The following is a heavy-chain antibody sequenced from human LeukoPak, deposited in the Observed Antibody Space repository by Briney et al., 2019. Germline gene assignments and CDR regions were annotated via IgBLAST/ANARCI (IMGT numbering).Heavy chain of an antibody. J-gene: IGHJ4*02. CDR1: GFIFSNYG. Sequence: GGSLRLSCAASGFIFSNYGMSWVRQAPGKGPEWVANLKPDGSDKYYVDSVKGRFTISRDNAKNSLYLQMDYLRAEDTALYYCARVDCTGGSCFSGFDHWGQGTLVTVSS. V-gene: IGHV3-7*01. CDR3: ARVDCTGGSCFSGFDH. D-gene: IGHD2-15*01. CDR2: LKPDGSDK.